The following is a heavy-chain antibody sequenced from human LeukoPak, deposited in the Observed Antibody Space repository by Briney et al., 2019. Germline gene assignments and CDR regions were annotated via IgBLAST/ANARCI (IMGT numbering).Heavy chain of an antibody. CDR1: GFTFSNTW. V-gene: IGHV3-30-3*01. Sequence: GGSLRLSCAASGFTFSNTWMTWVRQAPGKGLEWVAVISYDGSNKYYADSVKGRFTISRDNSKNTLYLQMNSLRAEDTAVYYCARDLAQFYYYYGMDVWGQGTTVTVSS. CDR3: ARDLAQFYYYYGMDV. CDR2: ISYDGSNK. D-gene: IGHD5-24*01. J-gene: IGHJ6*02.